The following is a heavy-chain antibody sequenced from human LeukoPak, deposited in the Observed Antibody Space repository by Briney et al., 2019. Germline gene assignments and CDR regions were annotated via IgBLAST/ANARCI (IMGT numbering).Heavy chain of an antibody. Sequence: PGGSLRLSCAASGFTFSNAWMSWVRQSPGKGLQWVANMKQDGSEKYYVDSVKGRFTISRDNAKNSLYLQMNRLRAEDTAVYYCARVGAGFLEWHFDYWGQGALVTVSS. CDR2: MKQDGSEK. CDR1: GFTFSNAW. V-gene: IGHV3-7*01. D-gene: IGHD3-3*01. CDR3: ARVGAGFLEWHFDY. J-gene: IGHJ4*02.